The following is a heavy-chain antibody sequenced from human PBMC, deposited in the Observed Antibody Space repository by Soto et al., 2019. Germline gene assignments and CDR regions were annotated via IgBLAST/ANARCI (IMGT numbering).Heavy chain of an antibody. CDR3: ARNEIVVAPLVY. CDR1: GGSISSYY. Sequence: PSETLSLTCTVSGGSISSYYWSWIRQPPGKGLEWIGYFYYSGITNYNPSLKSRISMSVDTSKNQFSLKLSSVTAADTAVYYCARNEIVVAPLVYWGQGTLVTVSS. V-gene: IGHV4-59*08. D-gene: IGHD3-22*01. J-gene: IGHJ4*02. CDR2: FYYSGIT.